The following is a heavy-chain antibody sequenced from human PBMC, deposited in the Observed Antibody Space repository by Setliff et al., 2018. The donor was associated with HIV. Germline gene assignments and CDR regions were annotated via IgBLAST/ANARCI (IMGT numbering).Heavy chain of an antibody. V-gene: IGHV4-59*11. J-gene: IGHJ5*02. Sequence: SETLSLTCTVSGGSIRGHYWSWIRQPPGKGLEWIGSIYYSGSTNYNPSLKSRGTISVDTSKNQFYLKLNSVTAADTAVYYCALTSILDGYFGPWGQGTLVTVSS. CDR1: GGSIRGHY. D-gene: IGHD5-12*01. CDR2: IYYSGST. CDR3: ALTSILDGYFGP.